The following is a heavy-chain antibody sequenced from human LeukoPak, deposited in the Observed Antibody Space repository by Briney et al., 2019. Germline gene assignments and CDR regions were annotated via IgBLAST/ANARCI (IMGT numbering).Heavy chain of an antibody. D-gene: IGHD3-22*01. J-gene: IGHJ4*02. Sequence: GGSLRLSCAASGFTFSSYWMSWVRQAPGKGLEWVTNTKQDGSEKYYVDSVKGRFTISRDNAKNSLYLQMNSLRAEDTAVYYCAKDTYYYDSSGYPHPDYWGQGTLVTVSP. V-gene: IGHV3-7*01. CDR2: TKQDGSEK. CDR1: GFTFSSYW. CDR3: AKDTYYYDSSGYPHPDY.